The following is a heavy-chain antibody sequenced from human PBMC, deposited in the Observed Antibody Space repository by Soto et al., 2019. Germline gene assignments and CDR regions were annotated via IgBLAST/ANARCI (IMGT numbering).Heavy chain of an antibody. CDR3: ARDPFFSSRDAFDI. Sequence: GGSLRLSCAAFGFTFSSYWMSWVRQAPGKGLEWVANIKQDGSEKYYVDSVKGRFTISRDNAKNSLYLQMNSLRAEDTAVYYCARDPFFSSRDAFDIWGQGTMVTVSS. CDR1: GFTFSSYW. CDR2: IKQDGSEK. V-gene: IGHV3-7*01. J-gene: IGHJ3*02.